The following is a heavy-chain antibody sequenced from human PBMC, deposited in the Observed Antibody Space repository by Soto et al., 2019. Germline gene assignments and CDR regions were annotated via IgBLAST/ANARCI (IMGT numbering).Heavy chain of an antibody. Sequence: QLQLQESGSGLVKPSQTLSLTCAVSGGSISSGGYSWNWIRQPPGKALEWIGHIYHSGSTYYNPSLNSRVTLSIARSKSQFSLKLSSVTAADTAVYYCARGRDGLNWFDPWGQGTLVTVSS. CDR3: ARGRDGLNWFDP. CDR2: IYHSGST. V-gene: IGHV4-30-2*01. CDR1: GGSISSGGYS. J-gene: IGHJ5*02. D-gene: IGHD3-9*01.